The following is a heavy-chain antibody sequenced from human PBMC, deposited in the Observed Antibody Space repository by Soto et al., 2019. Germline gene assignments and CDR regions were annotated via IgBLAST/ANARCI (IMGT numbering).Heavy chain of an antibody. Sequence: PGGSLRLSCAASGFTFSNYAMTWVRQPPGMGLGWVSVISGSGGSADYADSVQGRFTISRDNSKNTLYLQMNILRAEDTAIYFCVREGSGWYSRGSFDVWGRGTMVTVSS. CDR2: ISGSGGSA. V-gene: IGHV3-23*01. J-gene: IGHJ3*01. CDR1: GFTFSNYA. D-gene: IGHD6-19*01. CDR3: VREGSGWYSRGSFDV.